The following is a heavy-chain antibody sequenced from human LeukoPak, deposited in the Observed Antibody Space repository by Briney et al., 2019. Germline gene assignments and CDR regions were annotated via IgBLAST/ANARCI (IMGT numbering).Heavy chain of an antibody. V-gene: IGHV3-23*01. J-gene: IGHJ4*02. D-gene: IGHD3-10*02. CDR1: GFTFSSYA. Sequence: GGSLRLSCAASGFTFSSYAMSWVRQAPGKGLECISVIYSGGSTDYADSVKGRFTISRDNAKNSLFLQMDSLRAEDTAVYYCARDSLYYVSYFDYWGQGTLVTVSS. CDR3: ARDSLYYVSYFDY. CDR2: IYSGGST.